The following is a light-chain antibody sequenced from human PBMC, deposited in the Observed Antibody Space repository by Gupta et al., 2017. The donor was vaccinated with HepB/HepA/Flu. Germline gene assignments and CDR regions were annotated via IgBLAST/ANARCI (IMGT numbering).Light chain of an antibody. CDR3: SAWASGIRAVG. CDR1: SNNFGNQG. Sequence: QAGLTQPPSVSKGLRQTATLTCTGNSNNFGNQGAAWLQQHHGHHPKPQTYMNNNRPSGISERFAEFRSGNTACPTLTGLQPEDEADDDGSAWASGIRAVGVGGGTEM. CDR2: MNN. V-gene: IGLV10-54*01. J-gene: IGLJ2*01.